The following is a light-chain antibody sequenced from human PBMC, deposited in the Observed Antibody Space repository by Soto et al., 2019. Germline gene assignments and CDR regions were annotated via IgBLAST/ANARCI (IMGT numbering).Light chain of an antibody. CDR1: QSVSSN. CDR2: GAS. CDR3: QQYNNWPAYT. J-gene: IGKJ2*01. V-gene: IGKV3-15*01. Sequence: EIVMTQSPATLSVSPGERATLSCRASQSVSSNLAWYQQKPGQAPRLLIYGASNRATGIPARFSGSGSGTEFAVTISRLQSEDFAVYSCQQYNNWPAYTFGQGPQLEIK.